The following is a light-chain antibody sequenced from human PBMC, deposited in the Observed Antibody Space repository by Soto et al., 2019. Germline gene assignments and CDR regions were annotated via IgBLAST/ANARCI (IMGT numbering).Light chain of an antibody. CDR1: QSVSSY. V-gene: IGKV3-20*01. J-gene: IGKJ1*01. Sequence: IVFTQSPATLSLSPGERATLSSRASQSVSSYLAWYQQNPGQAPRLLIYGASSRATGIPDRFSGSGSGTDFTLTISRLEPEDFAVYYCQQYGSSPWTFGQGTKVDIK. CDR2: GAS. CDR3: QQYGSSPWT.